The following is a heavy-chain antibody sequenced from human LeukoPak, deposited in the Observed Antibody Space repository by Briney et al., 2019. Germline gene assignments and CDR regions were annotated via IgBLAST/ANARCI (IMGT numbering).Heavy chain of an antibody. CDR2: IIPILGIA. V-gene: IGHV1-69*04. J-gene: IGHJ4*02. D-gene: IGHD3-10*01. CDR3: ARGSTYYYGSGSPPGY. CDR1: GYTFTSYD. Sequence: SVKVSCKASGYTFTSYDINWVRQAPGQGLEWMGRIIPILGIANYAQKFQGRVTITADKSTSTAYMELSSLRSEDTAVYYCARGSTYYYGSGSPPGYWGQGTLVTVSS.